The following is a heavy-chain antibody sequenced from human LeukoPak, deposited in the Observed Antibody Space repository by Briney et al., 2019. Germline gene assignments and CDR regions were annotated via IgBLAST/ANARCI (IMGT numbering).Heavy chain of an antibody. CDR1: GDAITGSTYY. D-gene: IGHD3-22*01. J-gene: IGHJ4*02. Sequence: SETLSLTCTVSGDAITGSTYYWGWIRQPPGKGLEWIGSMYYSGTTYYNPSLKSRVTMSADTSKNQISLRLRSLTAADTSVYYCARHYCDRTGYDYFDYWDQGTLVSVSS. V-gene: IGHV4-39*01. CDR3: ARHYCDRTGYDYFDY. CDR2: MYYSGTT.